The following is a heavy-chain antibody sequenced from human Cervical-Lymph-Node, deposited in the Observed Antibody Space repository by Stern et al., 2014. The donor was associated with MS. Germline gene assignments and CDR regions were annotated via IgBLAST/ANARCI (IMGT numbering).Heavy chain of an antibody. CDR1: GYSFSNYW. J-gene: IGHJ6*02. CDR2: MYPGDSDT. Sequence: VQLVESGAEVKKPGESLKISCKGFGYSFSNYWIGWVRQLPGKGLEWMGFMYPGDSDTRYSPSFQGQVTISADTSINTAYLQWSTLEASDTAMYYCARRGVRASDGLDVWGQGTTVTVSS. CDR3: ARRGVRASDGLDV. D-gene: IGHD2-8*02. V-gene: IGHV5-51*01.